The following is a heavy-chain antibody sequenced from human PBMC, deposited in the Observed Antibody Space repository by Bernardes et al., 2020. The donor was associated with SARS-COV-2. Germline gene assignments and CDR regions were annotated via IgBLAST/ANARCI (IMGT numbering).Heavy chain of an antibody. CDR2: IYHSGST. CDR1: GGSISSGGYS. J-gene: IGHJ4*02. Sequence: SETLSLTCAVSGGSISSGGYSWSWIRQPPGKGLEWIGYIYHSGSTYYNPSLKSRVTISVDRSKNQFSLKLSSVTAADTAVYYCARGWLYSGSYPDYWGQGTLVTVSS. V-gene: IGHV4-30-2*01. D-gene: IGHD1-26*01. CDR3: ARGWLYSGSYPDY.